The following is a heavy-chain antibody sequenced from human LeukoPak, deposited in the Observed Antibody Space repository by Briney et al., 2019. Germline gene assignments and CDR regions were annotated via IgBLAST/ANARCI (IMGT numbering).Heavy chain of an antibody. CDR1: GFTFSSYE. Sequence: PGGSLRLSCAASGFTFSSYEMNWVRQAPGKGLEWVSYISSSGSTIYYADSVKGRFTISRDNAKNSLYLQMNSLRAEDTAVYYCARVGMISSSWVPYNWFDPWGEGTLVTVSS. V-gene: IGHV3-48*03. J-gene: IGHJ5*02. CDR3: ARVGMISSSWVPYNWFDP. D-gene: IGHD6-13*01. CDR2: ISSSGSTI.